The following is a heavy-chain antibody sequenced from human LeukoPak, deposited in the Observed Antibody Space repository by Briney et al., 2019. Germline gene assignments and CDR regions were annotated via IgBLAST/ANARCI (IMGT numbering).Heavy chain of an antibody. CDR2: IHYSGTT. CDR1: RGSLSSSSYY. Sequence: SETLSLTCTVSRGSLSSSSYYWGWIRQPPGKGLEWIGSIHYSGTTYYNPSLKSRVTIFVDTSKNQFSLKLSSVTAADTAVYYCARVRHDPLEYGYYMDVWGKGTTVTVSS. J-gene: IGHJ6*03. D-gene: IGHD3-3*01. V-gene: IGHV4-39*01. CDR3: ARVRHDPLEYGYYMDV.